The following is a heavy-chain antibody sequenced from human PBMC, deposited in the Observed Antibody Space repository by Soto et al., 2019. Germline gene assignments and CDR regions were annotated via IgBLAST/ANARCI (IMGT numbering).Heavy chain of an antibody. D-gene: IGHD3-10*01. Sequence: QVQLQESGARLVKPSQTLSLTCTVSGGSISSDDYYWSWIRQPPGKGPEWVGYISYSGTTDYNPSLKSRFAIPLDTSKRQFSLQLSSVTAADTAVYFCARWSGVGVAGMDVWGQGTTVTVSS. J-gene: IGHJ6*02. CDR3: ARWSGVGVAGMDV. CDR2: ISYSGTT. CDR1: GGSISSDDYY. V-gene: IGHV4-30-4*01.